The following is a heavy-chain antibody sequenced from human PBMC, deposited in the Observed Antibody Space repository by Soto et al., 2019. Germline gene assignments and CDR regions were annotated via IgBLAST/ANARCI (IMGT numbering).Heavy chain of an antibody. CDR3: AKDRFYDSGGSLGGFDP. D-gene: IGHD3-22*01. CDR1: GFTFSSSG. V-gene: IGHV3-30*18. CDR2: ISYDGNYK. J-gene: IGHJ5*02. Sequence: QVQLVESGGGVVQPGRSLRLSCAASGFTFSSSGMHWVRQAPGKGLEWVAVISYDGNYKFDADSVKGRFTISRDNSKNTLYLQMNNLSPEDTAMYYCAKDRFYDSGGSLGGFDPWCQGTLGTVSS.